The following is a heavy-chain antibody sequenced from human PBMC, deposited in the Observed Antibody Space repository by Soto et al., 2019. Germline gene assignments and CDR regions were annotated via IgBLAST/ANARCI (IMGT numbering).Heavy chain of an antibody. Sequence: GGSLRLSCEASGFTFSSYELSWVRQAPGKGLEWVSTISGSGGSTYYADAVKGRFTISRDNSMDTLYLQMKSLRVEDTAIYYCAKEVSLGSTVDLGYWGQGALVPVSS. CDR3: AKEVSLGSTVDLGY. V-gene: IGHV3-23*01. CDR1: GFTFSSYE. CDR2: ISGSGGST. D-gene: IGHD7-27*01. J-gene: IGHJ4*02.